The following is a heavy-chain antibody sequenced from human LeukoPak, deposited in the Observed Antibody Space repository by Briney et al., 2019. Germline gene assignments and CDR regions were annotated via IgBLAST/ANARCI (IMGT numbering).Heavy chain of an antibody. Sequence: PGGSLRLSCAASGFTFSNYGMHWVRQAPGKGLEWVALLWYDGANKNYADSVKGRFTIARDNSKNTVYLQMTSLRAEDTALYYCARDPSGSWNDVGTFDSWGRGTLVSVSS. CDR2: LWYDGANK. CDR3: ARDPSGSWNDVGTFDS. V-gene: IGHV3-33*01. CDR1: GFTFSNYG. J-gene: IGHJ4*02. D-gene: IGHD1-1*01.